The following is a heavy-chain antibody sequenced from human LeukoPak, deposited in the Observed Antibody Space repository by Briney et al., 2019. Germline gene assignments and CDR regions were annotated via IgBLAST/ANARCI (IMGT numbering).Heavy chain of an antibody. Sequence: GGSLRLSCAASGFTFSSYWMHWVRQAPGKGLEWVSAISGSGGSTYYADSVKGRFTISRDNSKNTLYLQMNSLRAEDTAVYYCAKERVYYDFWSGYENFDYWGQGTLVTVSS. CDR3: AKERVYYDFWSGYENFDY. CDR1: GFTFSSYW. J-gene: IGHJ4*02. V-gene: IGHV3-23*01. CDR2: ISGSGGST. D-gene: IGHD3-3*01.